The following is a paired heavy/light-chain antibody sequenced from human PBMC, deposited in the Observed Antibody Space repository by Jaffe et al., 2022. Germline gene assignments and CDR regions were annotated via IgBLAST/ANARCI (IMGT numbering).Light chain of an antibody. CDR1: QGISNS. CDR3: QQYYSTPIT. V-gene: IGKV1-NL1*01. CDR2: AAS. J-gene: IGKJ5*01. Sequence: DIQMTQSPSSLSASVGDRVTITCRASQGISNSLAWYQQKPGKAPKLLLYAASRLESGVPSRFSGSGSGTDYTLTISSLQPEDFATYYCQQYYSTPITFGQGTRLEIK.
Heavy chain of an antibody. D-gene: IGHD3-9*01. CDR3: ARGPLRYFDWFKRDDAFDI. CDR2: INHSGST. V-gene: IGHV4-34*01. Sequence: QVQLQQWGAGLLKPSETLSLTCAVYGGSFSGYYWSWIRQPPGKGLEWIGEINHSGSTNYNPSLKSRVTISVDTSKNQFSLKLSSVTAADTAVYYCARGPLRYFDWFKRDDAFDIWGQGTMVTVSS. J-gene: IGHJ3*02. CDR1: GGSFSGYY.